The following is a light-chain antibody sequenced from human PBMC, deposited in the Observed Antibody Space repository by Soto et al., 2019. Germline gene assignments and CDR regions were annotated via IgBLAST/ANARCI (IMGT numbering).Light chain of an antibody. CDR1: QNISVW. CDR2: DAS. J-gene: IGKJ2*01. V-gene: IGKV1-5*01. Sequence: DIQMTQSPSTLSASVGDGVTITCRASQNISVWLAWYQQRPWKAPKFLIYDASNLETGVSSRFSGSGSGTEFTLTIRSLQPDDFATYYCQQYDSSSPTFGQGTKLEIK. CDR3: QQYDSSSPT.